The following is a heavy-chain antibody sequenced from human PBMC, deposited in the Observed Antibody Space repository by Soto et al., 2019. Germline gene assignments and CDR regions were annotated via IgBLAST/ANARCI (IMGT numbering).Heavy chain of an antibody. CDR3: ARGPTDYYDNSGNYFLDY. V-gene: IGHV1-18*01. J-gene: IGHJ4*02. CDR1: GYTFTTYG. D-gene: IGHD3-22*01. CDR2: ISTYNGNT. Sequence: QVQLVQSGAEVKKPGASVKVSCKASGYTFTTYGMSWVRQAPGQGLDWMGWISTYNGNTKYAERLQGRVTMTTDTTTSTAYMELRSLRSDDTAVYYCARGPTDYYDNSGNYFLDYWGRETLVTVSS.